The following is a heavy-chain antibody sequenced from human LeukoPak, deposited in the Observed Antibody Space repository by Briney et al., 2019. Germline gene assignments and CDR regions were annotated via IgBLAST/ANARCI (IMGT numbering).Heavy chain of an antibody. J-gene: IGHJ4*02. V-gene: IGHV4-31*03. D-gene: IGHD3-22*01. CDR2: IYYSGST. Sequence: SETLSLTCTVSGGSISSGGYYWSWIRQHPGKGLEWIGYIYYSGSTYYNLSLKSRVTISVDTSKNQFSLKLSSVTAADTAVYYCARISYYYDSSGYHYYFDYWGQGTLVTVSS. CDR1: GGSISSGGYY. CDR3: ARISYYYDSSGYHYYFDY.